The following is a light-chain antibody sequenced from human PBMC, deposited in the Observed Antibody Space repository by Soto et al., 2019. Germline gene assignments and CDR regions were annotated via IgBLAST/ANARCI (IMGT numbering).Light chain of an antibody. Sequence: EIVWTQSPGTLSLSPGERATLSCRASQSVSRSYLAWYQQKPGQAPRLLIYAASSRATGIPDRFSGSGSGTDFTLTISRLEAEDCAVYYCQQFATSLPITFGQGTRLEIK. J-gene: IGKJ5*01. CDR2: AAS. CDR3: QQFATSLPIT. V-gene: IGKV3-20*01. CDR1: QSVSRSY.